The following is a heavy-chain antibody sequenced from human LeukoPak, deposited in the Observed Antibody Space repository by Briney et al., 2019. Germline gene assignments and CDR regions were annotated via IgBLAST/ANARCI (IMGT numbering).Heavy chain of an antibody. Sequence: GGSLRLSCVVSGFTFNNYAMGWVRQAPGQGLDWVSAISDSGVTAYYADSVKGRFTISRDNSKSTLYLQMNSLRAEDTASYYCAKHRENYGDSCLDDYWGQGTLVTVSS. CDR2: ISDSGVTA. CDR1: GFTFNNYA. V-gene: IGHV3-23*01. CDR3: AKHRENYGDSCLDDY. J-gene: IGHJ4*02. D-gene: IGHD4-17*01.